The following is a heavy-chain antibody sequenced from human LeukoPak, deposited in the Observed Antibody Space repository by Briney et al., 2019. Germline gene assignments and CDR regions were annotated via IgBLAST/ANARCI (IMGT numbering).Heavy chain of an antibody. CDR3: ARGKWELPFDY. J-gene: IGHJ4*02. V-gene: IGHV3-21*04. CDR2: ISSSSSYI. Sequence: GGSLRLSCAASGFTFSSYSMNWVRQAPGKGLEWVSSISSSSSYIYYADSVKGRFTISRDNAKNSLYLQMNSLRAEDTALYHCARGKWELPFDYWGQGTLVTVSS. D-gene: IGHD1-26*01. CDR1: GFTFSSYS.